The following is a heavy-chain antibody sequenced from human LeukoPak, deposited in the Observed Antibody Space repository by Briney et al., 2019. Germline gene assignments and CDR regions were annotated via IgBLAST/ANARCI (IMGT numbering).Heavy chain of an antibody. CDR2: ISAYNGNT. J-gene: IGHJ4*02. CDR1: GYTFTSYG. Sequence: ASVTVSFTASGYTFTSYGISWVRQAPGQGLEWMGWISAYNGNTNYAQKLQGRVTMTTDTSTSTAYMELRSLRSDDTAVYYCARVVVGATGLSYWGQGTLVTVSS. V-gene: IGHV1-18*01. D-gene: IGHD1-26*01. CDR3: ARVVVGATGLSY.